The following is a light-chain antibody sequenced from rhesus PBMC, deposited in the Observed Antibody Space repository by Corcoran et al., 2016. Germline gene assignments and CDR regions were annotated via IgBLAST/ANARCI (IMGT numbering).Light chain of an antibody. V-gene: IGKV1-38*01. J-gene: IGKJ4*01. CDR1: QGISSY. CDR3: QQRNSYPLT. CDR2: HAS. Sequence: DIQLTQSPSSLSASVGDRVTITCRASQGISSYLAWYQQKSGKAPKLLIYHASKLQSGVPSRFSGRGSWTEFTLTISILQPEDFSTYYCQQRNSYPLTFGGGTKVEIK.